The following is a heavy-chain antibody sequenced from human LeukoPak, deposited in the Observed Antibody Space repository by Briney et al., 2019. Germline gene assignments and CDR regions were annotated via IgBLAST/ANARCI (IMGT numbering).Heavy chain of an antibody. CDR2: IGASGGGP. Sequence: GGSLRLSSADSGFSFDKCAMKWVRQAPGKGLEWVSEIGASGGGPQYADSVKGRFTISRDNSKNTLYLQMNSLRAEDTAIYYCAKDGGRRDDYWGQGTLVTVSS. V-gene: IGHV3-23*01. CDR3: AKDGGRRDDY. CDR1: GFSFDKCA. J-gene: IGHJ4*02. D-gene: IGHD1-26*01.